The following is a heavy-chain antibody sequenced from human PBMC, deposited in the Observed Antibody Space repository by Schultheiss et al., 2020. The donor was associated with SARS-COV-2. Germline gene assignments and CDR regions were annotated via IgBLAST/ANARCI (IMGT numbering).Heavy chain of an antibody. CDR3: ARVSWRGYYFDY. CDR1: GGSISSYY. CDR2: IYYSGST. Sequence: SETLSLTCTVSGGSISSYYWSWIRQPPGKGLEWIGYIYYSGSTNYNPSLKSRVTISVDTSKNQFSLKLSSVTAADTAVYYCARVSWRGYYFDYWGQGTLVTVSS. D-gene: IGHD3-3*01. J-gene: IGHJ4*02. V-gene: IGHV4-59*01.